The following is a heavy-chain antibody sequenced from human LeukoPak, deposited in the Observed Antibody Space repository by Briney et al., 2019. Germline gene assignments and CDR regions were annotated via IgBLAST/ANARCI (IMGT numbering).Heavy chain of an antibody. Sequence: PGGSLRLSCAASGFTFDDYTMHWVRHAPGKGLEWVSLICWDGGSTYYADSVKGRFTISRDNIKNSLYLQMNSLRTEDTGLYYCAKGPPGEIPPSSWYVIAYWGQGTLVTVSS. D-gene: IGHD6-13*01. CDR1: GFTFDDYT. CDR2: ICWDGGST. CDR3: AKGPPGEIPPSSWYVIAY. J-gene: IGHJ4*02. V-gene: IGHV3-43*01.